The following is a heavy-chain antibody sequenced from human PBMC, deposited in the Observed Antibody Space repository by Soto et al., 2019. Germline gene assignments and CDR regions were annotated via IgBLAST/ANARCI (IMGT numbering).Heavy chain of an antibody. D-gene: IGHD2-2*01. CDR2: IYYSGST. V-gene: IGHV4-30-4*01. J-gene: IGHJ4*02. CDR1: GGSISSGDYY. CDR3: ARAGSIVLVPAATHEFDY. Sequence: VQLQESGPGLVKPSQTLSLTCTVSGGSISSGDYYWSWIRQPPGKGLEWIGYIYYSGSTYYNPSLKSRVTISVDTSKNQFSLKLSSVTAADTAVYYCARAGSIVLVPAATHEFDYWGQGTLVTVSS.